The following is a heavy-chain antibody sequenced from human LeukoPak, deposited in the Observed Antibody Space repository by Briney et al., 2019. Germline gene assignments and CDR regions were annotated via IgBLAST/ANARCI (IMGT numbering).Heavy chain of an antibody. V-gene: IGHV5-51*01. CDR3: ARGTMLRGLIADFDY. J-gene: IGHJ4*02. CDR1: GYGFTSYW. D-gene: IGHD3-10*01. CDR2: IYPGDSDT. Sequence: GESLKISCKGSGYGFTSYWIGWVRPMPGKGLEWMGIIYPGDSDTRYSPSFQGQVTISADKSISTAYLQWSSLKASDTAMYYCARGTMLRGLIADFDYWGQGTLVTVSS.